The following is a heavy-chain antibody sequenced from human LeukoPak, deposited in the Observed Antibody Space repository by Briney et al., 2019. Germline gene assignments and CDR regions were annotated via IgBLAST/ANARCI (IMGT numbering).Heavy chain of an antibody. CDR1: GGSFSGYY. CDR3: ARLGGNSSSWYSFDV. CDR2: INHSGST. D-gene: IGHD6-13*01. Sequence: PSETLSLTCAVYGGSFSGYYWSWIRQPPGKGLEWIGEINHSGSTNYNPSLKSRVTMSVDTSKNQFSLKLTSVTAADTAVYYCARLGGNSSSWYSFDVWDQGTMVTVSS. V-gene: IGHV4-34*01. J-gene: IGHJ3*01.